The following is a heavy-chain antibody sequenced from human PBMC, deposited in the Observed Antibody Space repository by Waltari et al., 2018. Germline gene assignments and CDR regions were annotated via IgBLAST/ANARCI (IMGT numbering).Heavy chain of an antibody. J-gene: IGHJ4*02. CDR2: INPYKRNT. CDR3: ARGDRGLFDF. Sequence: QVQLVQSGAEVKKPGASVKVSCKASGYTFTSYGIRGVRQTPGQGLEWMEGINPYKRNTHYAPNFQGGVMMTTDTSANTAYMELRSLTSDDTAVFYCARGDRGLFDFWGQGTLVTVSS. CDR1: GYTFTSYG. V-gene: IGHV1-18*01. D-gene: IGHD1-26*01.